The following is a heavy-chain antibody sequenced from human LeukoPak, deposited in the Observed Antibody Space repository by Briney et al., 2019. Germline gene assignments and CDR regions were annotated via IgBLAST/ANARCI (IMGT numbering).Heavy chain of an antibody. CDR2: IYSGGST. V-gene: IGHV3-66*01. CDR1: GFTFSSYA. Sequence: GGSLRLSCAASGFTFSSYAMSWVRQSPGKGLEWVSVIYSGGSTYYADSVKGRFTISRDNSKNTLYLQMNSLRAEDTAVYYCAREEGPLDYWGQGTLVTVSS. CDR3: AREEGPLDY. J-gene: IGHJ4*02.